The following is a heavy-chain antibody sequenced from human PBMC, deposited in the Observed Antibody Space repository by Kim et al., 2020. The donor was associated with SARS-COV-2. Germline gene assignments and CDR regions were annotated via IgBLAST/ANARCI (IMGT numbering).Heavy chain of an antibody. CDR2: YI. V-gene: IGHV3-21*01. J-gene: IGHJ3*02. D-gene: IGHD7-27*01. Sequence: YIDYADSVKGRFTISRDNAKNSLYLQMNSLRAEDTAVYYCATLGSDAFDIWGQGTMVTVSS. CDR3: ATLGSDAFDI.